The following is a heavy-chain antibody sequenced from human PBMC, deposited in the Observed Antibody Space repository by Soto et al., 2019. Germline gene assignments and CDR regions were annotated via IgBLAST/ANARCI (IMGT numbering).Heavy chain of an antibody. CDR2: IDPSGGST. CDR3: ARDMDDAFDI. V-gene: IGHV1-46*03. Sequence: QVQLVQSGAEVKKPGASVKVSCKASGYTFTSYYIRWVRQAPGQWLACMGIIDPSGGSTRYAQKFQGRVTMTRDTSTSTVYMELSSLRSEDTGVYSCARDMDDAFDIWGQGTMVTVSS. D-gene: IGHD3-10*01. J-gene: IGHJ3*02. CDR1: GYTFTSYY.